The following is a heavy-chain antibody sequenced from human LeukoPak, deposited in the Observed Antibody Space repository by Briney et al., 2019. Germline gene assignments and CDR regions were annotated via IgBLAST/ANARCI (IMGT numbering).Heavy chain of an antibody. D-gene: IGHD3-10*01. CDR1: GFTVSSNY. J-gene: IGHJ6*02. CDR3: ARDQVVRGVTSDYYYGMDV. V-gene: IGHV3-53*01. Sequence: RGSLRLSCAASGFTVSSNYMSWVRQAPGKGLEWVSVIYSGGSTYYADSVKGRFTISRDNSKNTLYLQMNSLRAEDTAVYYCARDQVVRGVTSDYYYGMDVWGQGTTVTVSS. CDR2: IYSGGST.